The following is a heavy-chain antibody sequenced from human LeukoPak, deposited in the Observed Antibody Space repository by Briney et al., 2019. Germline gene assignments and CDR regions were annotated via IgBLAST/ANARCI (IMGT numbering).Heavy chain of an antibody. Sequence: PGGSLRLSCAASGFSFSSCEMSWVRQAPGKGLEWVSVIYSGGSTYYADSVKGRFTISRDNSKNTVYLQMNSLRAEDTGVYYCARESSGWLQLFDYWGQGTLVTVSS. J-gene: IGHJ4*02. CDR3: ARESSGWLQLFDY. CDR1: GFSFSSCE. V-gene: IGHV3-66*01. CDR2: IYSGGST. D-gene: IGHD5-24*01.